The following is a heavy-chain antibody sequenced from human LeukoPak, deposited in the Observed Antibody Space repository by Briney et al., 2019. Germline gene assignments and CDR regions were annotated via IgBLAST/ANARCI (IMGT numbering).Heavy chain of an antibody. CDR2: MNPNSGNT. Sequence: ASVKVSCKASGYTFTSYDINWVRQATGQGLEWMGWMNPNSGNTGYAQKFQGRVSMTSNTSISTAYMELSSLRSEDTAVYYCAKDPGVVPAHYFDYWGQGTLVTVSS. CDR1: GYTFTSYD. V-gene: IGHV1-8*01. CDR3: AKDPGVVPAHYFDY. D-gene: IGHD2-2*01. J-gene: IGHJ4*02.